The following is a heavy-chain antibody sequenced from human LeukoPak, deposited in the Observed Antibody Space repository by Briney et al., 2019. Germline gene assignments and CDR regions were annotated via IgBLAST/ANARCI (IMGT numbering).Heavy chain of an antibody. Sequence: VASVTVSCKASGYTFINYGATWVRQAPGQGLEWMGWISASNGNTNYAQKLQGRVTMTTETSTSTAYMELRSLRSDDTAVYYCARALSRGYSGYDYGLGYWGQGTLVTVSS. D-gene: IGHD5-12*01. CDR1: GYTFINYG. CDR2: ISASNGNT. CDR3: ARALSRGYSGYDYGLGY. J-gene: IGHJ4*02. V-gene: IGHV1-18*01.